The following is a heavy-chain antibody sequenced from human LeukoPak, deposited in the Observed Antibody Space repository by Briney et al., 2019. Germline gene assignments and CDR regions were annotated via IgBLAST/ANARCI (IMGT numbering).Heavy chain of an antibody. Sequence: SGPTLVNPTQTLTLTCTFAGFSLSTSGRCVSWIRQPPGKALEWLARIDWDDDKYYSTSLKTRLTISKDTSKNQVVLTMTNMDPVDTATYYCARMVVWFGELSAEYYFDYWGQGTLVTVSS. CDR2: IDWDDDK. V-gene: IGHV2-70*11. J-gene: IGHJ4*02. D-gene: IGHD3-10*01. CDR3: ARMVVWFGELSAEYYFDY. CDR1: GFSLSTSGRC.